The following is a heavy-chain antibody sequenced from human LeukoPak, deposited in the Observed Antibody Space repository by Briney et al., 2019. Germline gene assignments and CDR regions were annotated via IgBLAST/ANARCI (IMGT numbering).Heavy chain of an antibody. CDR1: GFTFGAHS. V-gene: IGHV3-49*04. Sequence: HSGGSLRLSCTGSGFTFGAHSMAWVRQAPGKGPEWVGFIRGKAYGGATGYTASVKGRFTISRDDSKSIVYLQMNSLRTEDTAVYYCICLTDPFDYWGQGSLVTVSS. CDR2: IRGKAYGGAT. CDR3: ICLTDPFDY. J-gene: IGHJ4*02.